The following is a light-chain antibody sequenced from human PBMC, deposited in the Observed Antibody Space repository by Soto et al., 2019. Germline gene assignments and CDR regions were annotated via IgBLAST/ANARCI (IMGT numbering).Light chain of an antibody. Sequence: EIVLPQSPATLSLSPGERAPLSCRASQSVSSYLAWYQKKPGQAPRTLIYDASNRATGIPARFSGSGSGTDFNLTISRLETEDFAVYYCQQRSNWTRTFGHGTKVDIK. V-gene: IGKV3-11*01. CDR2: DAS. J-gene: IGKJ1*01. CDR3: QQRSNWTRT. CDR1: QSVSSY.